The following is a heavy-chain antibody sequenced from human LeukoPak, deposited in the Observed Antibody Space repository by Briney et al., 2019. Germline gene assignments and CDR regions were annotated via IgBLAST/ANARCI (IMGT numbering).Heavy chain of an antibody. J-gene: IGHJ3*02. CDR2: INPNSGGT. CDR3: ASRYCSSTSCYLRANDAFDI. V-gene: IGHV1-2*02. CDR1: GYTFTGYY. D-gene: IGHD2-2*01. Sequence: GASVKVSCKASGYTFTGYYMHWVRQAPGQGLEWMGWINPNSGGTNYAQKFQGRVTMTRDTSISTAYMELSRLRSDDTAVYYCASRYCSSTSCYLRANDAFDIWGQGTMVTVSS.